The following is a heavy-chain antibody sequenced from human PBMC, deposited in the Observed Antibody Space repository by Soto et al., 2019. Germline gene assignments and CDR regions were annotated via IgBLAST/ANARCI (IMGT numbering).Heavy chain of an antibody. CDR1: GGSFSGYS. Sequence: PSEPLSLTFAVYGGSFSGYSWSWIRQLQGKGLEWIGEINHSGSTNYNPSLKSRVTISVDTSKNQFSLKMSSVTAADAAVYYCARERRKYYYDSSGYYAKTWYYYGMDVWGQGTTVTVSS. CDR3: ARERRKYYYDSSGYYAKTWYYYGMDV. D-gene: IGHD3-22*01. V-gene: IGHV4-34*01. J-gene: IGHJ6*02. CDR2: INHSGST.